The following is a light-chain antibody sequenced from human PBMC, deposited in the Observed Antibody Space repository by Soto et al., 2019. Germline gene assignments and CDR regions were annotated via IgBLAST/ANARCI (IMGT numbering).Light chain of an antibody. J-gene: IGLJ2*01. CDR1: SSYVGGYNY. CDR2: DVT. V-gene: IGLV2-14*01. Sequence: QSALTQPASVSGSPGQSITISCTGKSSYVGGYNYVSWYLQHPGRAPELMIYDVTTRPSGVSSRFSGSKSGNTASLTISGLQAEDEADYYCSSYTSIRTLVFGGGTKVTVL. CDR3: SSYTSIRTLV.